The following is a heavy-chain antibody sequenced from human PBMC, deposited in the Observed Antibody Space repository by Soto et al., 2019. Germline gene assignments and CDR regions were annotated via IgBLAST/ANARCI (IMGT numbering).Heavy chain of an antibody. CDR1: GASVSHGY. CDR3: ARSYYDSTGFAGDP. CDR2: MYFGGSF. Sequence: QMQLQASGPGLVKPSETLSLTCNVSGASVSHGYWSWIRQPPVQGLEWIGFMYFGGSFNYNPSLTSRATISVKTSKNQFSMKLTSVTASDTAVYYCARSYYDSTGFAGDPWGQGTLVTVSS. D-gene: IGHD3-22*01. V-gene: IGHV4-59*02. J-gene: IGHJ5*02.